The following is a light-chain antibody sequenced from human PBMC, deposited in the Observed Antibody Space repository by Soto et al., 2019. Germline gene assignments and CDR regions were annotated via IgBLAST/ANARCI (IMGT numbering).Light chain of an antibody. CDR3: WQALQTPPI. Sequence: IVMTQSPLSLPVTPGEPASISCRSSQSLLHSNGYNYLDWYLQRPGQSPQLLCFLGSSRSSGVPDSFSRSGSGTHFTLKISRVAVEYVGIFYCWQALQTPPIFGPGTEVHIK. V-gene: IGKV2-28*01. CDR1: QSLLHSNGYNY. J-gene: IGKJ3*01. CDR2: LGS.